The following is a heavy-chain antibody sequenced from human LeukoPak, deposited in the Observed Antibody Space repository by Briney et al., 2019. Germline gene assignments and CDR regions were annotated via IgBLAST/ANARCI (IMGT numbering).Heavy chain of an antibody. D-gene: IGHD2-15*01. CDR2: IWYDGSHK. CDR3: ARDYCSGGRCYFDY. J-gene: IGHJ4*02. Sequence: PGGALRLSCAASGFTFSSYGMHWVRQAPGKGLEWVAVIWYDGSHKYCADSVKGRFTISRDNSKHTLYVQMNSLRAEDTAVYYCARDYCSGGRCYFDYWGQGTLVTVSS. CDR1: GFTFSSYG. V-gene: IGHV3-33*01.